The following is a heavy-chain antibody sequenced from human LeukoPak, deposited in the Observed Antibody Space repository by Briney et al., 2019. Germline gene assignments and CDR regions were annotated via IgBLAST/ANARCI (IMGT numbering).Heavy chain of an antibody. J-gene: IGHJ6*02. CDR3: PKGVGYGVYPYYYSYGMDL. Sequence: GGSLRLSCAASGFTFSSYAMGWVREGPGKGLEWVSGISGSGGSTYYAGSVRGRFTISRDNSKNTLHLQMLSLRAEDTAVYYCPKGVGYGVYPYYYSYGMDLWGQGTTVTVSS. D-gene: IGHD5/OR15-5a*01. CDR2: ISGSGGST. CDR1: GFTFSSYA. V-gene: IGHV3-23*01.